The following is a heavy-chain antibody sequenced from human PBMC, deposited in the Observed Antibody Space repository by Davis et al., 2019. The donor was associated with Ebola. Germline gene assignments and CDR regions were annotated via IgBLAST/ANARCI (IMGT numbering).Heavy chain of an antibody. CDR3: VKAPGRDYGDVFDY. CDR1: GFTFSVSA. V-gene: IGHV3-74*03. J-gene: IGHJ4*02. Sequence: GESLKISCAASGFTFSVSAIHWVRQAPGKGLVWVSRINSDGSSTTYADSVKGRFTISRDNAKNTLYLQMNSLRAEDTAVYYCVKAPGRDYGDVFDYWGQGTLVTVSS. CDR2: INSDGSST. D-gene: IGHD4-17*01.